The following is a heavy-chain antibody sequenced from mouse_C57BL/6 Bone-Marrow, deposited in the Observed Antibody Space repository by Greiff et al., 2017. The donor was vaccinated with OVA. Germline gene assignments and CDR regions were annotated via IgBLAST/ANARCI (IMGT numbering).Heavy chain of an antibody. J-gene: IGHJ3*01. CDR1: GYAFSSSW. CDR3: ARTPHYYDTPRFAY. Sequence: VQLQQSGPELVKPGASVKLSCKASGYAFSSSWMNWVKQRPGKGLEWIGRIYPGDGDTNYNGKFKGKATLTAAKSSSTAYMHLSSLTSEDEAVYFCARTPHYYDTPRFAYWGQGTLVTVSA. D-gene: IGHD1-2*01. V-gene: IGHV1-82*01. CDR2: IYPGDGDT.